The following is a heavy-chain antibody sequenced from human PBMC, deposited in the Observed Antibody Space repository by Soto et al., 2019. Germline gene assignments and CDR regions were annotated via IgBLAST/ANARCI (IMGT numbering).Heavy chain of an antibody. CDR3: ARDEYSGYGHFDY. J-gene: IGHJ4*02. D-gene: IGHD5-12*01. Sequence: SETLSLTCTVSGGSISSYYWSWIRQPPGKGLEWIGYIYYSGSTNYNPSLKSRVTISVDTSKNQFSLKLSSVTAADTAVYYCARDEYSGYGHFDYWGQGTLVTVSS. V-gene: IGHV4-59*01. CDR2: IYYSGST. CDR1: GGSISSYY.